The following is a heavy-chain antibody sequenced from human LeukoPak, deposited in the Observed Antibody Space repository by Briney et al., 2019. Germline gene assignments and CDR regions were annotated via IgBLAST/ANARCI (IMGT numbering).Heavy chain of an antibody. J-gene: IGHJ4*02. V-gene: IGHV4-39*02. CDR3: AREVGGTNYFDY. D-gene: IGHD2-15*01. CDR2: IYYSGST. Sequence: PSETLSLTCIVSGGSISSSSYYWGWIRQPPGKGLEWIGSIYYSGSTYYNPSLKSRVTISVDTSKNQFSLKLSSVTAADTAVYYCAREVGGTNYFDYWGQGTLVTVSS. CDR1: GGSISSSSYY.